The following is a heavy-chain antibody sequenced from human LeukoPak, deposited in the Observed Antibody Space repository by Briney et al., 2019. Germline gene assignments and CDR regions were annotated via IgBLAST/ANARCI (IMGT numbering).Heavy chain of an antibody. J-gene: IGHJ4*02. CDR2: IDPSDSYT. Sequence: GESLRISCKGSGYSFISHWITWVRQMPGKGLEWMGRIDPSDSYTNYSPSFQGHVTISADKSISTAYLQWSSLRASDTAMYYCARLMSGSASFDYWGQGTLLTVSS. D-gene: IGHD6-19*01. CDR1: GYSFISHW. CDR3: ARLMSGSASFDY. V-gene: IGHV5-10-1*01.